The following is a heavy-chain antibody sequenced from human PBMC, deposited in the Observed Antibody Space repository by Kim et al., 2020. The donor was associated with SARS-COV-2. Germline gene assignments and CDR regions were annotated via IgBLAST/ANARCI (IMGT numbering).Heavy chain of an antibody. CDR1: GFAFGDYP. CDR3: ATDLLYVPGRGYFGS. D-gene: IGHD3-10*01. V-gene: IGHV3-23*01. J-gene: IGHJ4*02. CDR2: LSGSIPDS. Sequence: GGSLRLSCSASGFAFGDYPMSWVRRAPGKGLEWVSALSGSIPDSKYADSVRGRFTISRDNAKNTLFLQMDSLRVEDKAVYYGATDLLYVPGRGYFGSWGQGGVVTVSS.